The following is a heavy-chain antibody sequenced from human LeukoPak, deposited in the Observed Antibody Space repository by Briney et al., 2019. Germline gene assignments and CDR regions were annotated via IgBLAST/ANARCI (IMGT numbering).Heavy chain of an antibody. J-gene: IGHJ5*02. CDR1: GFTFSSYW. Sequence: GGSLRLSCAASGFTFSSYWMSWVRQAPGKGLEWVSAISGSGGSTYYADSVEGRFTISRDNSKNTLYLQMNSLRAEDTAVYYCAKSRHDSSGRNWFDPWGQGTLVTVSS. CDR3: AKSRHDSSGRNWFDP. V-gene: IGHV3-23*01. CDR2: ISGSGGST. D-gene: IGHD6-19*01.